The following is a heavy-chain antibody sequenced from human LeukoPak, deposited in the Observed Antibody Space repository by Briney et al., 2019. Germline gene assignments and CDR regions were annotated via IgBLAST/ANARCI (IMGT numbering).Heavy chain of an antibody. CDR3: ATISGGYCSGGSCYSSPIYFDY. Sequence: GGSLRLSCAASGFTFSSYAMNWVRQAPGKGLEWVSVISAGGGNTDYADSVKGRFAISRDNSKNTLYLQMNSLRAEDTAVYYCATISGGYCSGGSCYSSPIYFDYWGQGTLVTVSS. V-gene: IGHV3-23*01. D-gene: IGHD2-15*01. CDR1: GFTFSSYA. J-gene: IGHJ4*02. CDR2: ISAGGGNT.